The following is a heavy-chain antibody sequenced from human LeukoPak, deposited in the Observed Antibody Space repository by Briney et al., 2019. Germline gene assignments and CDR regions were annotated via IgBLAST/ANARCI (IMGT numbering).Heavy chain of an antibody. Sequence: SETLSLTCAVEGGSFSGYYWSWIRKPPGKGLEWIGEINHSGSTNYNPSLKSRVTISVDTSKNQFSLKLSSVTAADTAVYYCASHDVSVRGVAWFDPWGQGPLVTVSS. J-gene: IGHJ5*02. CDR1: GGSFSGYY. CDR3: ASHDVSVRGVAWFDP. CDR2: INHSGST. V-gene: IGHV4-34*01. D-gene: IGHD3-10*01.